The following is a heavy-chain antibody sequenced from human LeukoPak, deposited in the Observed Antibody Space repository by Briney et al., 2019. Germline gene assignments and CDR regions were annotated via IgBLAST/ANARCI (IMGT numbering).Heavy chain of an antibody. V-gene: IGHV1-8*01. CDR1: GYTFTSYD. Sequence: ASVKVSCKASGYTFTSYDINWVRQATGQGLEWMGWMNPNSGNTGYAQKFQGRVTMTRNTSISTAYMELSSLRSEDTAVYYCASGLGWLRFSYYYGMDVWGQGTTVTVSS. J-gene: IGHJ6*02. CDR2: MNPNSGNT. CDR3: ASGLGWLRFSYYYGMDV. D-gene: IGHD5-12*01.